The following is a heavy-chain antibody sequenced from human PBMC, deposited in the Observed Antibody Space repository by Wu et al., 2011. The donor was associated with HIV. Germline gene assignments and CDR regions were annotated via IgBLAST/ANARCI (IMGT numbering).Heavy chain of an antibody. V-gene: IGHV1-69*13. D-gene: IGHD5-18*01. Sequence: QVQLVQSGAEVKKLGSSVKVSCKASGVTFRDSSLNWVRQAPGQGLEWMGKIIPMSVTADYAQNLQGRVTITADESTSTVYMELTSLKSEDTAVYFCARDPPVSPETGMVMDYYSYMDVWGKGTTVTVSS. CDR1: GVTFRDSS. J-gene: IGHJ6*03. CDR3: ARDPPVSPETGMVMDYYSYMDV. CDR2: IIPMSVTA.